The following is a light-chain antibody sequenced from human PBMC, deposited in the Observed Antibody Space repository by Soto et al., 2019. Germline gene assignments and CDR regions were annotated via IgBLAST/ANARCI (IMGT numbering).Light chain of an antibody. J-gene: IGKJ3*01. CDR3: LHYGSEFFS. CDR2: GAS. CDR1: QSFSSSY. V-gene: IGKV3-20*01. Sequence: EIVLTQSPGTLSLSPGERATLSCRASQSFSSSYLAWYQQKPGQAPRLLIYGASSRATGIPDRFSGSGSGTDFTLTISSLEPEDFAVYYCLHYGSEFFSFGPGTKVDVK.